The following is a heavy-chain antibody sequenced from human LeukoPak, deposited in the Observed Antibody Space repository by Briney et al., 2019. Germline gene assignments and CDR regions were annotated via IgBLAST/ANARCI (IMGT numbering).Heavy chain of an antibody. CDR3: ARAGIAARLGFDY. Sequence: SETLSLTCTVSGGSISNKYWSWIRQPPGKGLEWIGYIYYSGNTNYNPSLKSRVTISVDTSKNQFSLRLSSVTAADTAVYYCARAGIAARLGFDYWGQGTLVTVSS. CDR2: IYYSGNT. D-gene: IGHD6-6*01. CDR1: GGSISNKY. J-gene: IGHJ4*02. V-gene: IGHV4-59*01.